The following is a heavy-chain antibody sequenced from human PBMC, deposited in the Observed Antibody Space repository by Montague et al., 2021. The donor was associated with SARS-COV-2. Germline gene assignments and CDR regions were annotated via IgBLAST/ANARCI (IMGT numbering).Heavy chain of an antibody. V-gene: IGHV4-39*01. CDR1: GGSISSSSYY. J-gene: IGHJ3*02. CDR2: IYYSGST. D-gene: IGHD3-22*01. CDR3: AGPTYYYDSSGTDAFDI. Sequence: SETLSLTCTVPGGSISSSSYYWGWIRQPPGKGLEWIGSIYYSGSTYYNPSLKSRVTISVDTSKNQFSLKLSSVTAADTAVYYCAGPTYYYDSSGTDAFDIWGQGTMVTVSS.